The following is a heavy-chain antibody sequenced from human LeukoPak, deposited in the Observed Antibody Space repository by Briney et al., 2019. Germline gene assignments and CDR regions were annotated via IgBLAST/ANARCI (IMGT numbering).Heavy chain of an antibody. Sequence: GGSLRLSCAASGFTFSSYTMHWIRQAPGKGLEWVSCISGSNSYIFYADSVKGRFTVSRDNAKDSLYLQMNSLRAEDTAVYYCARALTTLTYEGYWGQGTLVTVSS. CDR2: ISGSNSYI. J-gene: IGHJ4*02. V-gene: IGHV3-21*01. D-gene: IGHD1-1*01. CDR1: GFTFSSYT. CDR3: ARALTTLTYEGY.